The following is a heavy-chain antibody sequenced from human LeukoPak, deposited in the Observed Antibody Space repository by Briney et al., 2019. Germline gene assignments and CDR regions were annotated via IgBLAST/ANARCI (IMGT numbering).Heavy chain of an antibody. D-gene: IGHD3-22*01. CDR2: ISPYNGNT. V-gene: IGHV1-18*04. J-gene: IGHJ4*02. CDR3: ARGPHERSGYPDD. Sequence: ASVKVSCKASGYTFTGYYMHWVRQAPGQGLEWMGWISPYNGNTNYAQKFQGRVTMTTDTSTSTAYMELRSLRSDDTAVYYCARGPHERSGYPDDWGQGTLVTVSS. CDR1: GYTFTGYY.